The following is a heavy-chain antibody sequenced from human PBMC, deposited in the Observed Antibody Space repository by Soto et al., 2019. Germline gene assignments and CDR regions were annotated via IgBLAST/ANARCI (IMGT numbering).Heavy chain of an antibody. Sequence: SETLSLTCTVSGGSITSGDYYWSWIRQPPGKGLEWIGYIYYSGSTYYNPSLKSRITMSADTSKNQLSLNLSSVTAAGTAMYYCAREVGYDFPYYYGMDVWGQGTTVTVSS. CDR3: AREVGYDFPYYYGMDV. D-gene: IGHD3-3*01. CDR1: GGSITSGDYY. V-gene: IGHV4-30-4*01. CDR2: IYYSGST. J-gene: IGHJ6*02.